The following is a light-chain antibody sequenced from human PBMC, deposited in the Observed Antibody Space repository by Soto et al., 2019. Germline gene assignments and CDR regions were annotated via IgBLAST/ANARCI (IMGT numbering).Light chain of an antibody. V-gene: IGKV3-11*01. CDR3: QQRSNWPCT. CDR2: DAS. Sequence: EIVLTQSTATLSLSPGERATLSCRASQSVSSYLAWYQQKPGQAPRLLIYDASNRATGIPARFSGSGSGTDFNLTISSLEPEDFAVYYCQQRSNWPCTFGQGTKGEIK. J-gene: IGKJ1*01. CDR1: QSVSSY.